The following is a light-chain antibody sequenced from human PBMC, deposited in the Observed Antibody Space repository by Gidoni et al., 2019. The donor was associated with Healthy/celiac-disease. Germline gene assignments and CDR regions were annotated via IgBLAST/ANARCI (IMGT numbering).Light chain of an antibody. CDR1: QSVSSY. V-gene: IGKV3-11*01. CDR2: DAS. Sequence: IVLTQSPATLSLSPGARATRSCRASQSVSSYLAWYQQKPGQAPRLLIYDASNRATGIPARFSGSGSGTDFTLTISSLEPEDFAVYYCQQRSNWPPVFXPXTKVDIK. J-gene: IGKJ3*01. CDR3: QQRSNWPPV.